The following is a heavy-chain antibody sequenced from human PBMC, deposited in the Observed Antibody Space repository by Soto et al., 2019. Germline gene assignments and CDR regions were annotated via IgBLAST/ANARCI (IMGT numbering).Heavy chain of an antibody. CDR2: ISGSGGST. Sequence: GGSLRLSCAASGFTFSSYAMSWVRQAPGKGLEWVSAISGSGGSTYYADSVKGRFTISRDNSKNTLYLQMNSLRAEDTAVYYCAKERGGYIWGSYRHDFDYWGQGTLVTVSS. V-gene: IGHV3-23*01. CDR3: AKERGGYIWGSYRHDFDY. CDR1: GFTFSSYA. J-gene: IGHJ4*02. D-gene: IGHD3-16*02.